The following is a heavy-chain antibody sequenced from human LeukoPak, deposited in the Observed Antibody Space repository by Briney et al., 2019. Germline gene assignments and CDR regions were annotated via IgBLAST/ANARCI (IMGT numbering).Heavy chain of an antibody. J-gene: IGHJ4*02. CDR2: IYTSGST. CDR1: GGSISSYY. D-gene: IGHD1-26*01. Sequence: SETLSLTCTVSGGSISSYYWSWIRQPAGKGLEWIGRIYTSGSTNYNPSLKSRVTMSVDTSKNQFSLELSSVTAADTAVYYCARDRIQSSTRELLRSFYFDYWGQGTLVTVSS. V-gene: IGHV4-4*07. CDR3: ARDRIQSSTRELLRSFYFDY.